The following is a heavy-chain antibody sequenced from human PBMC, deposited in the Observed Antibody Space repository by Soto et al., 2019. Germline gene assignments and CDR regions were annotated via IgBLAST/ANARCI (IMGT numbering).Heavy chain of an antibody. Sequence: QVQLVQSGAEVKKPEASVKVSCKASGYTFASYAMHWVRQAPGLRLEWMGWINAGNGNTKYSQKFQGRVTITRDTSASTAYMELSSLRSEDTAVYYCARPLTGADAFDIWGQGTMVTVS. J-gene: IGHJ3*02. CDR1: GYTFASYA. CDR2: INAGNGNT. V-gene: IGHV1-3*01. D-gene: IGHD7-27*01. CDR3: ARPLTGADAFDI.